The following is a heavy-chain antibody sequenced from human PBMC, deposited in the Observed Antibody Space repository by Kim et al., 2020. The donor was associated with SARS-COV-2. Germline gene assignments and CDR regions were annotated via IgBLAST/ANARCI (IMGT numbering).Heavy chain of an antibody. D-gene: IGHD6-19*01. CDR3: ASPGESSFFYGMDV. J-gene: IGHJ6*02. V-gene: IGHV1-69*01. Sequence: YAKSFQGRVTIMADESTGTVYMEVTSLRSEDTAVYYCASPGESSFFYGMDVWGQGTTVTVSS.